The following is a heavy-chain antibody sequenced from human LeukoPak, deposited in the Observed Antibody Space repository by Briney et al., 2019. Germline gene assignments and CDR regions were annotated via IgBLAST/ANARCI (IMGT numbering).Heavy chain of an antibody. V-gene: IGHV4-30-2*01. CDR1: GGSISSGGYS. J-gene: IGHJ4*02. D-gene: IGHD3-22*01. Sequence: SETLSLTCAVSGGSISSGGYSWSWIRQPPGKGLEWIGYIYHCGSTYYNPSLKSRVTISVDRSKNQFSLKLSSVTAADTAVYYCARARNYYDFWGQGTLVTVSS. CDR2: IYHCGST. CDR3: ARARNYYDF.